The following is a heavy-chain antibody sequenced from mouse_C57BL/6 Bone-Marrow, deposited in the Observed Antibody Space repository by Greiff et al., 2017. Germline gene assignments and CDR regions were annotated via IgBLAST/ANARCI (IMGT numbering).Heavy chain of an antibody. J-gene: IGHJ3*01. D-gene: IGHD2-12*01. V-gene: IGHV1-81*01. CDR2: IYPRSGNT. CDR1: GYTFTSYG. Sequence: VQLQQSGAELARPGASVKLSCKASGYTFTSYGISWVKQRTGQGLEWIGEIYPRSGNTYYNEKFKGKATLTADKSSSTAYMGLRSLTSEDSAVYFCAGRTYHRGFAYWGQGTLVTVSA. CDR3: AGRTYHRGFAY.